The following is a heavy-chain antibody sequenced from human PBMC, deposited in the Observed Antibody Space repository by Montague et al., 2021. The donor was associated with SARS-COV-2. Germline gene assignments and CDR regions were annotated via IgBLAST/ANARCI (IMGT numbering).Heavy chain of an antibody. Sequence: TLSLTCTVSGGSISSGGYYWSWIRQHPGKGLVWIGYIYYSGSTYYNPPLKSRVTISVDTSKNQFSLKLSFVTAAATAVYYCARDVGWESSSWFDYWGQGTLVTVSS. D-gene: IGHD6-13*01. CDR1: GGSISSGGYY. J-gene: IGHJ4*02. CDR3: ARDVGWESSSWFDY. CDR2: IYYSGST. V-gene: IGHV4-31*03.